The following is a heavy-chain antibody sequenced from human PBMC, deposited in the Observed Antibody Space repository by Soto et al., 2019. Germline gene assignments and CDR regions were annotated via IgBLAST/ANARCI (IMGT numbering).Heavy chain of an antibody. D-gene: IGHD2-2*01. CDR1: GFTFSSYA. Sequence: EVQLLESGGGLVQPGGSLRLSCAASGFTFSSYAMSWVRQAPGKGLEWVSAISGSGGSTYYADSVKGRFTISRDNSKNTLYLQMNRLKAEDTAGYYCTKGGYCRSSSCYHCEKGEYFYYWGQGTLVNVSP. CDR2: ISGSGGST. V-gene: IGHV3-23*01. J-gene: IGHJ4*02. CDR3: TKGGYCRSSSCYHCEKGEYFYY.